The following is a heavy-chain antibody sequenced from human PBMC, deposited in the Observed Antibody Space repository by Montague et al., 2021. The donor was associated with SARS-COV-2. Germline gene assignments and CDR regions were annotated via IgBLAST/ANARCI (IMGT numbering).Heavy chain of an antibody. CDR3: ARAFIAAAGTTSFDY. CDR2: IYYSGST. Sequence: SETLSLTCAVYGGSFSGYYWSWIRQSPGKGLEWIGSIYYSGSTCYNPSLKGRVTISVDTSKNQFSLKLSSVTAADTAVYHCARAFIAAAGTTSFDYWGQGTLVTVSS. CDR1: GGSFSGYY. J-gene: IGHJ4*02. V-gene: IGHV4-34*01. D-gene: IGHD6-13*01.